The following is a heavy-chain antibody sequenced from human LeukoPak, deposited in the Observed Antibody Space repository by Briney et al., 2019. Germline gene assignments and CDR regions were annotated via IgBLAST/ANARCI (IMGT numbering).Heavy chain of an antibody. D-gene: IGHD3-22*01. CDR3: ARGEYYFDGGY. Sequence: GGSLRLSCAVSGLTFTDYWMSWVRQAPGKGLEWVANIKQDGSEKNYVDSVKGRFSISRDNAKNSLYLQMNSLRGDDTAVYYCARGEYYFDGGYWGQGTLVTVFS. V-gene: IGHV3-7*03. CDR1: GLTFTDYW. J-gene: IGHJ4*02. CDR2: IKQDGSEK.